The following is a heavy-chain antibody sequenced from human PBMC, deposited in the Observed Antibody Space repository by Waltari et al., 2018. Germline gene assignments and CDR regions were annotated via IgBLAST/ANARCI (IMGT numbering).Heavy chain of an antibody. CDR1: GFTFSNYA. Sequence: EVQLVESGGGLVQPGGSLRLSCAASGFTFSNYAMHWVRQAPGKGLEYVSSITSDGGTTYYANSVKGRFIISRDNSKNTLNLQMGSLRVEDMAVYYCARDRAGVGDGWGQGTLVIVSS. CDR2: ITSDGGTT. D-gene: IGHD3-10*01. V-gene: IGHV3-64*01. CDR3: ARDRAGVGDG. J-gene: IGHJ4*02.